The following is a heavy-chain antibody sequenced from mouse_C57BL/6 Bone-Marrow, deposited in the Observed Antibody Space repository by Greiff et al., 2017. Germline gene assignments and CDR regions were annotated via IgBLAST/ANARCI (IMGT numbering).Heavy chain of an antibody. J-gene: IGHJ4*01. CDR2: ISDGGSYT. CDR3: ARGPLDY. V-gene: IGHV5-4*01. Sequence: EVQLQESGGGLVKPGGSLKLSCAASGYTFSSYAMYWVRQTPEKRLEWVATISDGGSYTYYPDNVKGRFTIARDNAKNNLYLHMSHLMSEDTTMYYCARGPLDYWGQGTSVTVSS. CDR1: GYTFSSYA.